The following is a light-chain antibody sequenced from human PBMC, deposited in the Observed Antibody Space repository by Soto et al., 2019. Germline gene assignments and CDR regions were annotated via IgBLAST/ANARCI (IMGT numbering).Light chain of an antibody. V-gene: IGKV1-39*01. J-gene: IGKJ2*01. Sequence: DIQMTQSPSSLSASVGXRVTITCXASQTISTHLHWYQHKPGKAPNLLIYGASSLQTGVPSRFSGSGSGTDFTLSINSLQPEDFATYYCQQSYTSPYTFGQGTELEI. CDR2: GAS. CDR3: QQSYTSPYT. CDR1: QTISTH.